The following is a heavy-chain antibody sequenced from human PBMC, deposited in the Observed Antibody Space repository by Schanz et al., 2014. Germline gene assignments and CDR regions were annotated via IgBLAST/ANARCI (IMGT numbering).Heavy chain of an antibody. CDR1: GDSISSGGYY. J-gene: IGHJ3*02. CDR2: ISYSGVT. Sequence: QVQLQESGPGLVKPSQTLSLTCTVSGDSISSGGYYWSWIRQHPGKGLEWIGYISYSGVTYYNPSLKSRVTISVDTSKTQFSLNLSSATAADTAVYYCARDRGHGDLPGDIWGQGTMVTVSS. V-gene: IGHV4-31*03. D-gene: IGHD4-17*01. CDR3: ARDRGHGDLPGDI.